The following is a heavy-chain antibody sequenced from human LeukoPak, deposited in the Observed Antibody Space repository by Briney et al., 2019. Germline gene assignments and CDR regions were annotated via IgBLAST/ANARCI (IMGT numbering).Heavy chain of an antibody. CDR2: IGGSNGIT. Sequence: GGSLRLSCAASRFTFNSYAMSWVRQAPGKGLEWVSVIGGSNGITFYVGSVKGRFTISRDNAKNSLSLQMNNLRVEDTAVYYCARAGSHWHYVYWGQGTVVTVSS. V-gene: IGHV3-23*01. CDR3: ARAGSHWHYVY. J-gene: IGHJ4*02. D-gene: IGHD3-10*01. CDR1: RFTFNSYA.